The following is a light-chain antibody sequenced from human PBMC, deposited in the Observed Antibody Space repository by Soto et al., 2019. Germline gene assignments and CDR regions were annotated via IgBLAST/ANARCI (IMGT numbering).Light chain of an antibody. V-gene: IGLV2-8*01. CDR3: XXXXXXXXXYV. J-gene: IGLJ1*01. CDR1: SSDVGGYNY. Sequence: QSVLTQPPSASGSPGQSVTISCTGTSSDVGGYNYVSWYQQHPGKAPKLMIYEVTKRPSGVPDRFSGSKSGNTASLTVSGLQAEXXXXXXXXXXXXXXXXYVXGTGTKVTVL. CDR2: EVT.